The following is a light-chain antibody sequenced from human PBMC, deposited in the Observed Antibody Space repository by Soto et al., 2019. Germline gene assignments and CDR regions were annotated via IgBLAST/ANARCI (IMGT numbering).Light chain of an antibody. Sequence: IVMTQSLATLPVSAGERATLPXRASQSFSHNLAWYQQQPGXXTRLXXXGEXTRATGIPARFSGSGSGKEFTLTLSSLQSEDYAVYYCHQYNKWPPRTFGQGTKVDIK. J-gene: IGKJ1*01. CDR2: GEX. CDR1: QSFSHN. V-gene: IGKV3-15*01. CDR3: HQYNKWPPRT.